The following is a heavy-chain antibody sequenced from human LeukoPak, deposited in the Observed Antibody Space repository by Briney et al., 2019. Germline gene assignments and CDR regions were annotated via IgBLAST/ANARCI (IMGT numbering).Heavy chain of an antibody. CDR2: ISGSGGST. V-gene: IGHV3-23*01. CDR1: GFTFDDYG. D-gene: IGHD6-13*01. J-gene: IGHJ1*01. CDR3: ANSFYSSMVYFQH. Sequence: GGSLRLSCAASGFTFDDYGMSWVRQAPGKGLEWVSAISGSGGSTYYADSVKGRFTISRDNSKNTLYLQMNSLRAEDTAVYYCANSFYSSMVYFQHWGQGTLVTVSS.